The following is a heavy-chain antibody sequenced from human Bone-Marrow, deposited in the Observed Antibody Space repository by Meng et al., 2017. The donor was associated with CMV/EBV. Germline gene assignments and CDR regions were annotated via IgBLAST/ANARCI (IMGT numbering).Heavy chain of an antibody. J-gene: IGHJ4*02. CDR3: ARAARLGYCSSTSCNEPLDY. Sequence: GESLKISCAVSRFTFSSYAMHWVRQAPGKGLEWVAIISYDGSNGYYADSVKGRFTIPRDNSKNTLYLQMDSLTSEDTAVYYCARAARLGYCSSTSCNEPLDYWGQGPLVTVPS. CDR1: RFTFSSYA. V-gene: IGHV3-30-3*01. CDR2: ISYDGSNG. D-gene: IGHD2-2*01.